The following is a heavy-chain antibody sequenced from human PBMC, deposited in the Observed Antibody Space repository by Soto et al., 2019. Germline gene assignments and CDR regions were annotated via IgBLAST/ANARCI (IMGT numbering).Heavy chain of an antibody. CDR1: GFTFSSYG. CDR2: IWYDGSNK. CDR3: AREYSSRGFDY. D-gene: IGHD6-13*01. Sequence: QVQLVESGGGVVQPGRSLRLSCAASGFTFSSYGMHWVRQAPGKGLEWVAVIWYDGSNKYYADSVKGRFTISRDNSKNTLYLQMNSLRAEDTAVYYCAREYSSRGFDYWAREPWSPSPQ. J-gene: IGHJ4*02. V-gene: IGHV3-33*01.